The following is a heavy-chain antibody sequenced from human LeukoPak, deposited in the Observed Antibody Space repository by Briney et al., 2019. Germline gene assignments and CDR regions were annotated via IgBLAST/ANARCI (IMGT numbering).Heavy chain of an antibody. CDR2: IIPILGIA. V-gene: IGHV1-69*04. J-gene: IGHJ6*03. CDR1: GGTFSSYA. Sequence: SVKVSCKASGGTFSSYAISWVRQAPGQGLEWMGRIIPILGIANYAQKFQGRVTITADKSTSTAYMELSSLRSEDTAVYYCARAEIPDTAMVGYYYYYMDVWGKGTTVTVSS. CDR3: ARAEIPDTAMVGYYYYYMDV. D-gene: IGHD5-18*01.